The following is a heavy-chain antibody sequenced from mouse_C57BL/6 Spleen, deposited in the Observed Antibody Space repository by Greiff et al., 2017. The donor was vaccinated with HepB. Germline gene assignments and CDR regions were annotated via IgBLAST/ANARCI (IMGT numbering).Heavy chain of an antibody. V-gene: IGHV5-12*01. J-gene: IGHJ4*01. CDR2: ISNGGGST. Sequence: DVQLVESGGGLVQPGGSLKLSCAASGFTFSDYYMYWVRQTPEKRLEWVAYISNGGGSTYYPDTVKGRFTISRDNAKNTLYLQMSRLKSEDTAMYYCARPYYYAMDYWGQGTSVTVSS. CDR3: ARPYYYAMDY. CDR1: GFTFSDYY.